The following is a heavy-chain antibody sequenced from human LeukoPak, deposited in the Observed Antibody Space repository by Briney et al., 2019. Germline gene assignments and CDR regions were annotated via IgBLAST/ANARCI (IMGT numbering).Heavy chain of an antibody. J-gene: IGHJ4*02. CDR1: GFTFSSYA. D-gene: IGHD3-22*01. CDR3: AKSMYYYDSSGYYFFGSYDY. V-gene: IGHV3-23*01. Sequence: GGSLRLSCAASGFTFSSYAMSWVRQAPGKGLEWVSAISGSGGSTYYADSVKGRFTISKDNSKNTLYLQMNSLRAEDTAVYYCAKSMYYYDSSGYYFFGSYDYWGQGTLVTVSS. CDR2: ISGSGGST.